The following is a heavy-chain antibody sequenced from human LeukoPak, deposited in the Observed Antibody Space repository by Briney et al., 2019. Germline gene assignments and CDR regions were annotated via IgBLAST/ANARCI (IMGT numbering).Heavy chain of an antibody. Sequence: ASVKVSCKASGGTFSSYPISWVRQAPGQGLEWMGGFIPIFGTANYAQKFQGRVTITADESTSTAYMELSSLRSEDTAVYYCARRRCSSTSCYGVFDYWGQGTLVAVSS. V-gene: IGHV1-69*13. CDR1: GGTFSSYP. D-gene: IGHD2-2*01. J-gene: IGHJ4*02. CDR3: ARRRCSSTSCYGVFDY. CDR2: FIPIFGTA.